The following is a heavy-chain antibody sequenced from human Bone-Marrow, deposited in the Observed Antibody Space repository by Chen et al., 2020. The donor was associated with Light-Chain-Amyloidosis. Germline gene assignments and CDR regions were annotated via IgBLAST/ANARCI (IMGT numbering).Heavy chain of an antibody. CDR3: AKDLNFGSGTFYSGYYFDY. V-gene: IGHV3-30*18. CDR1: GFTFSNYG. CDR2: IPYDGNNK. Sequence: QVSLVESGGGVVQPGGSLRLSCVASGFTFSNYGMHWVRQAPGKGLAWVAVIPYDGNNKHYADSVQGRFTISRENSENTLYLQMSSLRAEDSAVYYCAKDLNFGSGTFYSGYYFDYWGQGTLVTVSS. J-gene: IGHJ4*02. D-gene: IGHD3-10*01.